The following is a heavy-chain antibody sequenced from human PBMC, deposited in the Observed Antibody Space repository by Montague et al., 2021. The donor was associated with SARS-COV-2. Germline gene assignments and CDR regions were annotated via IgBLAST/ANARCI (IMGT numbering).Heavy chain of an antibody. CDR2: ITASSIYI. CDR3: TRDAFTMIIDAFNI. J-gene: IGHJ3*02. Sequence: SLRLSCAASGFTFSTYTMNWVRQAPGQGLEWVSSITASSIYIYYADSVKGRFTIFRDNAKNSLYLQMNSLRAEDTAVYYCTRDAFTMIIDAFNIWGQGTKVTVSS. D-gene: IGHD3-22*01. CDR1: GFTFSTYT. V-gene: IGHV3-21*01.